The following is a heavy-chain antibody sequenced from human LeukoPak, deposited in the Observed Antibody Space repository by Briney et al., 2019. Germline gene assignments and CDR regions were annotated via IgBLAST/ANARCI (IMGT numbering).Heavy chain of an antibody. CDR2: IYTSGST. V-gene: IGHV4-61*02. D-gene: IGHD6-13*01. Sequence: SQTLSLTCTVSGGSISSGSYYWSWIRQPAGKGLEWIGRIYTSGSTNYNPSLKSRVTISVDTSKNQFSLKLSSVTAADTAVYYCARERAYSSSWYVSDYWGQGTLVTVSS. CDR3: ARERAYSSSWYVSDY. J-gene: IGHJ4*02. CDR1: GGSISSGSYY.